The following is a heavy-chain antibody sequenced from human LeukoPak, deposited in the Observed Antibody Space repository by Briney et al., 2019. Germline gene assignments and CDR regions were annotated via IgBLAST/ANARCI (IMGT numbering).Heavy chain of an antibody. V-gene: IGHV1-2*02. CDR2: INPNSGGT. Sequence: ASVKVSCKASGYTFTGYYMHWVRQAPGQGLEWMGWINPNSGGTNYAQKFQGGVTMSRDTSISTAYLDLTRLRSDHTAVFYCARERDSRRAQDYDFWSGPTGYWGQGTLITVSS. CDR3: ARERDSRRAQDYDFWSGPTGY. J-gene: IGHJ4*02. D-gene: IGHD3-3*01. CDR1: GYTFTGYY.